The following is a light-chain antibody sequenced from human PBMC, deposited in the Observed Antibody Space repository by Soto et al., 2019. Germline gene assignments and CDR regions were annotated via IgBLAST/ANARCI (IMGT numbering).Light chain of an antibody. CDR3: PRYNRGKLT. CDR2: AAS. CDR1: QAISNY. J-gene: IGKJ3*01. V-gene: IGKV1-27*01. Sequence: DSQMTQSPSSLSASVGDRVIITCRARQAISNYLVWYQQKPGKVPKLLIYAASTLQSGDPSRFSGSGSGTDGTHKLSSLQHEDVATYYCPRYNRGKLTCGPGTKVDIK.